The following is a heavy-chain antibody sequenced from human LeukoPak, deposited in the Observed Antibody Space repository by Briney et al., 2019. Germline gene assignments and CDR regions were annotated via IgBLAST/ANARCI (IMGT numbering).Heavy chain of an antibody. Sequence: ASVKVSCKASGYTFTSYYMHWVRQAPGQGLEWMGIINPSGGSTSYAQKFQGRVTITADESTSTAYMELSSLRSEDTAVYYCAREEVMTPSSYYYYGMDVWGQGTTVTVSS. CDR3: AREEVMTPSSYYYYGMDV. V-gene: IGHV1-46*01. CDR2: INPSGGST. CDR1: GYTFTSYY. D-gene: IGHD2-21*01. J-gene: IGHJ6*02.